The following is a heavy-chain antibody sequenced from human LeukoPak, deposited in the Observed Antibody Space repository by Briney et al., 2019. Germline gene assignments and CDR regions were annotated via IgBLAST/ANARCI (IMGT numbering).Heavy chain of an antibody. Sequence: NSSETLSLTCAVYGGSFSGYYWSWIRQPPGKGLEWIGEINHSGSTNYNPSLKSRVTISVDTSKNQFSLKLSSVTAADTAVYYCARANYGSGRARYYYYMDVWGKGTTVTVSS. D-gene: IGHD3-10*01. CDR2: INHSGST. V-gene: IGHV4-34*01. CDR3: ARANYGSGRARYYYYMDV. J-gene: IGHJ6*03. CDR1: GGSFSGYY.